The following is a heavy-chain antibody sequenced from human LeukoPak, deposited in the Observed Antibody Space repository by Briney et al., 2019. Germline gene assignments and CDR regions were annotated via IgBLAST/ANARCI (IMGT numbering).Heavy chain of an antibody. J-gene: IGHJ6*02. V-gene: IGHV1-46*01. CDR3: ARVWKVRGYYYYGMDV. Sequence: ASVKVSCKASGYTFTSYYMHWVRQAPGQGLEWMGIINPSGGSTSYAQKFQGRVTMTRDTSTSTVYIELSSLRSEDTAVYYCARVWKVRGYYYYGMDVWGQGTTVTVSS. CDR1: GYTFTSYY. CDR2: INPSGGST. D-gene: IGHD3-10*01.